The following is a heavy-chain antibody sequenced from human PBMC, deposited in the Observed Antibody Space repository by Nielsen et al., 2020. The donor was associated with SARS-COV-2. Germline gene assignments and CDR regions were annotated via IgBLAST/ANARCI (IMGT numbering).Heavy chain of an antibody. V-gene: IGHV6-1*01. J-gene: IGHJ4*02. CDR2: TYYRSKWYN. CDR1: GDSVSSNSAA. Sequence: QTLSLTCAISGDSVSSNSAAWNWIRHPPSRGLEWLGRTYYRSKWYNDYAVSVKSRITINPDTSKNQFSLQLNSVTPEDTAVYYCARAGYSSSWSPGYFDYWGQGTLVTVSS. D-gene: IGHD6-13*01. CDR3: ARAGYSSSWSPGYFDY.